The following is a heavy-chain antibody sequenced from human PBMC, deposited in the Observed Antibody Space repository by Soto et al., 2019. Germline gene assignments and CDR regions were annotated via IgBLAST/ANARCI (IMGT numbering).Heavy chain of an antibody. V-gene: IGHV3-21*01. CDR3: ARVLLPYDSSGYPH. D-gene: IGHD3-22*01. J-gene: IGHJ4*02. Sequence: GGSLRLSCAASGFTFSTYSMNWVRQAPGKGLEWVSSISSSSSYIYYADSVKGRFTISRDNAKNSLYLQMNSLRAEDTAMYYCARVLLPYDSSGYPHWGQGTLVTVSS. CDR2: ISSSSSYI. CDR1: GFTFSTYS.